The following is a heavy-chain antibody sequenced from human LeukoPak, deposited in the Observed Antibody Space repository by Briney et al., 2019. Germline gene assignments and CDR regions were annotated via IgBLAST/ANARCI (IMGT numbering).Heavy chain of an antibody. CDR3: ARQIRYFDWLPQATPDY. CDR2: ISYDGSNK. D-gene: IGHD3-9*01. V-gene: IGHV3-30-3*01. CDR1: GFTFSSYA. J-gene: IGHJ4*02. Sequence: GRSLRLSCAASGFTFSSYAMHWVRQAPGKGLEWVAVISYDGSNKYYADSVKGRFTISRDNSKNTLYLQMNSLRAEDTAVYYCARQIRYFDWLPQATPDYWGQGTLVTVSS.